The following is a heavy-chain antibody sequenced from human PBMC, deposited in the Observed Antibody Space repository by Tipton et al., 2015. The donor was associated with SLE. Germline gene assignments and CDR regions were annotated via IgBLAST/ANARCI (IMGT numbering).Heavy chain of an antibody. V-gene: IGHV4-39*07. CDR3: ARHHRLVAAGTGHFHH. CDR1: GGTISSSNHY. Sequence: TLSLTCTVSGGTISSSNHYWGWIRQPPGKGLEWIWSIYYSGCTYYNPSLKSRVTILVDTSKNQFSLQLTSVTAADTAAYFCARHHRLVAAGTGHFHHWGQGTLVTVSS. J-gene: IGHJ1*01. D-gene: IGHD2-15*01. CDR2: IYYSGCT.